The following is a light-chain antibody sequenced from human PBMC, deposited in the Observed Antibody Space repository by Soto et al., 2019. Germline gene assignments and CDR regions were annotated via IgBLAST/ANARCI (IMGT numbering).Light chain of an antibody. CDR1: QSVNRN. CDR3: QQYYNWRT. CDR2: GAS. V-gene: IGKV3-15*01. J-gene: IGKJ1*01. Sequence: EIVMTQSPATLSVSPGERATLSCRASQSVNRNIAWSKQKPGQAPRLLIYGASTRATGVPARFSGSGSVTEFTLTISRLQSEDFAVYYCQQYYNWRTFGQGTNVEIK.